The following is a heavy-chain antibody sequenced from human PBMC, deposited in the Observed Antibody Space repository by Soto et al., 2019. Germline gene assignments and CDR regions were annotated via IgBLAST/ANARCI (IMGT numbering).Heavy chain of an antibody. D-gene: IGHD4-17*01. CDR2: ISSSSSTI. J-gene: IGHJ6*02. V-gene: IGHV3-48*02. CDR3: ARGRLRGYYYYYGMDV. Sequence: GGSLRLSCAASGFTFSSYSMNWVRQAPGKGLEWVSYISSSSSTIYYADSVKGRFTISRDNAKNSLYLQMNSLRDEDTAVYYCARGRLRGYYYYYGMDVWGQGTTVTVSS. CDR1: GFTFSSYS.